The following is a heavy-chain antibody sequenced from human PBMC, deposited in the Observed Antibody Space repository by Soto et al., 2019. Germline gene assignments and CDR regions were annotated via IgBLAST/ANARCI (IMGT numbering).Heavy chain of an antibody. CDR3: AKDLSREWELSGMDV. CDR1: GFTFSSYG. Sequence: GGSLRLSCAASGFTFSSYGMHWVRQAPGKGLEWVAVISYDGSNKYYADSVKGRFTISRDNSKNTLYLQMNSLRAEDTAVYYCAKDLSREWELSGMDVWGQGTTVTVSS. CDR2: ISYDGSNK. J-gene: IGHJ6*02. V-gene: IGHV3-30*18. D-gene: IGHD1-26*01.